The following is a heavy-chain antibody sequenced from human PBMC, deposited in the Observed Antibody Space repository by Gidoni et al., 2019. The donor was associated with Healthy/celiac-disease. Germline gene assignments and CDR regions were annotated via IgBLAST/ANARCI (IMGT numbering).Heavy chain of an antibody. V-gene: IGHV1-18*01. CDR2: ISAYNGNT. Sequence: QVQLVQSGAEVKKRGDAVKVSCKASGYTFTSYGISWVRQAPGQGLEWMGWISAYNGNTNYAQKLQGRVTMTPDTSTSTAYMELRSLRSDDTAVHYCARGPGYCTNGVCYNPPLGYWGQGTLVTVSS. CDR1: GYTFTSYG. CDR3: ARGPGYCTNGVCYNPPLGY. J-gene: IGHJ4*02. D-gene: IGHD2-8*01.